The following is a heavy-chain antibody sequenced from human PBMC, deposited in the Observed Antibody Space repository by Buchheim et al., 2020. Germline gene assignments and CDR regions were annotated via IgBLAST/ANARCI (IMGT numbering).Heavy chain of an antibody. CDR3: ARGTVLRFLEWLSYYYYGMDV. CDR2: IYYSGST. J-gene: IGHJ6*02. Sequence: QVQLQESGPGLVKPSETLSLTCTVSGGSVSSGSYYWSWIRQPPGKGLEWIGYIYYSGSTNYNPSLKSRVTISVDTSQNQFSLKLSSVTAADTAVYYCARGTVLRFLEWLSYYYYGMDVWGQGTT. V-gene: IGHV4-61*01. D-gene: IGHD3-3*01. CDR1: GGSVSSGSYY.